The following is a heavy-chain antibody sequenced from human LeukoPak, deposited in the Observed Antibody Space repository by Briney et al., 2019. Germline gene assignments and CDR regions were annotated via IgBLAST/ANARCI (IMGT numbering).Heavy chain of an antibody. CDR1: GFTFSRHV. D-gene: IGHD3-16*01. V-gene: IGHV3-7*01. CDR3: AYTNHLTY. Sequence: PGGSLRLSCAASGFTFSRHVMNWVRQAPGQGLEWVANIKYDGSEEYYADSVKGRFTISRDNAKNSLSLQMNYVRAGDTAIYYCAYTNHLTYWGQGTLVTVSS. J-gene: IGHJ4*02. CDR2: IKYDGSEE.